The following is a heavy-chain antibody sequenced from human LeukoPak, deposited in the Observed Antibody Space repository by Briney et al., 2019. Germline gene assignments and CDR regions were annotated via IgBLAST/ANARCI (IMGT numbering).Heavy chain of an antibody. CDR1: GGSFSGYY. V-gene: IGHV4-34*01. Sequence: SETLSLTCAVYGGSFSGYYWSWIRQPPGKGLEWIGEINHSGSTNYNPSLKGRVTISVDTSKNQFSLKLSSVTAADTAVYYCAGFVVVVAARTNYYGMDVWGKGTTVTVSS. J-gene: IGHJ6*04. CDR2: INHSGST. CDR3: AGFVVVVAARTNYYGMDV. D-gene: IGHD2-15*01.